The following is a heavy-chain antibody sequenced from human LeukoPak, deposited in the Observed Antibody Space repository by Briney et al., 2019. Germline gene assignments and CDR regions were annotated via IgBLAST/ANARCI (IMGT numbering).Heavy chain of an antibody. J-gene: IGHJ4*02. CDR1: GGSFSGYY. V-gene: IGHV4-34*01. D-gene: IGHD4/OR15-4a*01. Sequence: SETLSLTCAVYGGSFSGYYWSWIRQPPGKGLEWIGEINHSGSTNYNPSLKSRVTISVDTSKNQFSLKLSSVTAANTAVYYCARGRDYGHTNYFDYWGQGTLVTVSS. CDR2: INHSGST. CDR3: ARGRDYGHTNYFDY.